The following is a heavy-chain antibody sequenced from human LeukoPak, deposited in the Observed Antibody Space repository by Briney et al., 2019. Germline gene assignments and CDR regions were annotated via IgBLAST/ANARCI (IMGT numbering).Heavy chain of an antibody. Sequence: SETLSLACAVYGGSFSGYYWSWIRQPPGKGLEWIGEINHSGSTNYNPSLKSRVTISVDTSKNQFSLKLSSVTAADTAVYYCAVTDPSRGGKAATPKYYYYGIDVWGQGTTVTVSS. CDR2: INHSGST. D-gene: IGHD2-15*01. J-gene: IGHJ6*02. CDR1: GGSFSGYY. V-gene: IGHV4-34*01. CDR3: AVTDPSRGGKAATPKYYYYGIDV.